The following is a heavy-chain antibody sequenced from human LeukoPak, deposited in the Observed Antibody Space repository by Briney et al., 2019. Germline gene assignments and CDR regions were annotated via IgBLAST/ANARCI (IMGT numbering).Heavy chain of an antibody. CDR2: INPNSGGT. D-gene: IGHD5-24*01. Sequence: ASVKVSCKASGYTFTVYYMHWVRQAPGQGREWMGWINPNSGGTNYAQKFQGRVTMTRDTSISTAYMELSRLRSDDTAVYYCAREETQYYYYGMDVWGQGTTVTVSS. CDR1: GYTFTVYY. V-gene: IGHV1-2*02. CDR3: AREETQYYYYGMDV. J-gene: IGHJ6*02.